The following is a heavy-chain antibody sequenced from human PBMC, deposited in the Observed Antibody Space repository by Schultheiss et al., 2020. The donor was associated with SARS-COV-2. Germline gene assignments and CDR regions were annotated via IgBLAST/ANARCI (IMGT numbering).Heavy chain of an antibody. CDR1: GFTFSDYY. Sequence: GGSLRLSCAASGFTFSDYYMSWIRQAPGKGLEWVSYISSSGSTIYYADSVKGRFTISRDNSKNTLYLQMNSLRAEDTALYYCTTPGRSVDIVATMAFDIWGQGTMVTVSS. D-gene: IGHD5-12*01. J-gene: IGHJ3*02. CDR3: TTPGRSVDIVATMAFDI. V-gene: IGHV3-11*01. CDR2: ISSSGSTI.